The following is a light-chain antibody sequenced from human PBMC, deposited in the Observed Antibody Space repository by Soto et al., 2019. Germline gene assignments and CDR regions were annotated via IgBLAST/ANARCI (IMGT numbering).Light chain of an antibody. CDR1: QSVSSN. CDR3: QQYNIWPPQYT. CDR2: GAS. Sequence: EIVMTQSPATLSVSPGDRATLSCRASQSVSSNLAWYQQKPGQAPRLLIYGASTRATGIPARFSGSGSGTEFTLTVSSLQSEDFAVYYCQQYNIWPPQYTFGQGTKLKIK. J-gene: IGKJ2*01. V-gene: IGKV3-15*01.